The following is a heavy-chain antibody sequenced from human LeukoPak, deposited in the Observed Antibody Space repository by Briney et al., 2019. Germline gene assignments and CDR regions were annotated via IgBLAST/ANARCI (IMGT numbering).Heavy chain of an antibody. D-gene: IGHD1-26*01. CDR2: ISSSSSYI. J-gene: IGHJ4*02. CDR3: ARGGWELLLAYYFDY. Sequence: GGSLRLSCAASGFTFSSYSMNWVRQAPGKGLEWVSSISSSSSYIYYADSVKGRFTISRDNAKNSLYLQMNSLRAEDTAVYYCARGGWELLLAYYFDYWGQGTLVTVSS. CDR1: GFTFSSYS. V-gene: IGHV3-21*01.